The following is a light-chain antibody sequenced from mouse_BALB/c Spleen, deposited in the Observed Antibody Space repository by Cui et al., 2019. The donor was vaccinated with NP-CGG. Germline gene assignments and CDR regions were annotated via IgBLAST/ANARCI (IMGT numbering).Light chain of an antibody. V-gene: IGLV1*01. CDR1: TGAVTTSNY. J-gene: IGLJ1*01. CDR3: ALWYSNHWL. Sequence: QAVVTQESALTISPGETVTPTCRSSTGAVTTSNYANWVQEKPDHLFTGLIGGTNNRAPGVPARFSGSLIGDKAALTITGAQTEDEAIYFCALWYSNHWLFGGGTKLTVL. CDR2: GTN.